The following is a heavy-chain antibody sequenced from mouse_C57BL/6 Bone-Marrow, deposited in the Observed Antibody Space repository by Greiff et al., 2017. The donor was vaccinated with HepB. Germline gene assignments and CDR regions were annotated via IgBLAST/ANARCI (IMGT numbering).Heavy chain of an antibody. J-gene: IGHJ4*01. CDR2: INPNNGGT. CDR3: ARMRGSSYAMDY. CDR1: GYTFTDYN. Sequence: VQLHQSGPELVKPGASVKIPCKASGYTFTDYNMDWVKQSHGKSLEWIGDINPNNGGTIYNQKFKGKATLTVDKSSSTAYMELRSLTSEDTAVYYCARMRGSSYAMDYWGQGTSVTVSS. V-gene: IGHV1-18*01. D-gene: IGHD1-1*01.